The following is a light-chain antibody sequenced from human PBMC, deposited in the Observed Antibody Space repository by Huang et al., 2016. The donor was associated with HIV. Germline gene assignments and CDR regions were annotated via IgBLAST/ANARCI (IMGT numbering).Light chain of an antibody. Sequence: EIVLTQSPATLSLSPGERATLSRRASQSVSSYLAWYQQKPGQAPRLLIYDASNRATGIPARSSGSGSGTDFTLTISSLEPEDFAVYYCQQRSNWAPITFGGGTKVEIK. J-gene: IGKJ4*01. V-gene: IGKV3-11*01. CDR1: QSVSSY. CDR2: DAS. CDR3: QQRSNWAPIT.